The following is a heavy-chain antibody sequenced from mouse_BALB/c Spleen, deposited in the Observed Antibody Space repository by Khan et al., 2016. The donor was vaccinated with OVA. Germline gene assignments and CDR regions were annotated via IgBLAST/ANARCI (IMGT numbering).Heavy chain of an antibody. J-gene: IGHJ2*01. CDR1: GFAFSYYD. V-gene: IGHV5-12-1*01. D-gene: IGHD1-1*01. CDR3: TRPHYYGSNYYFDY. CDR2: ISTGGDNT. Sequence: EVELVESGGGLVKPGGSLKPSCAASGFAFSYYDMSWVRQTPEKRLEWVAFISTGGDNTYYPDTVKGRFTISRDNAKNTLYLQMSSLKSEDTAMYYCTRPHYYGSNYYFDYWGQGTTLTVSS.